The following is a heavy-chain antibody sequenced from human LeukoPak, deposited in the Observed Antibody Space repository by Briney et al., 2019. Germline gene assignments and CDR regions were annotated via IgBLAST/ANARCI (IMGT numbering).Heavy chain of an antibody. CDR3: ARSNSYDSGGYTFDY. Sequence: SETLSLTCTVSDGSISSANYHWSWIRQPPGKALEWIGYIYYSGSTYYNPSLESRVTMSVDTSKNHFSLRLSSVTAADTAVYYCARSNSYDSGGYTFDYWGQGTLVTASS. D-gene: IGHD3-22*01. CDR2: IYYSGST. CDR1: DGSISSANYH. J-gene: IGHJ4*02. V-gene: IGHV4-30-4*01.